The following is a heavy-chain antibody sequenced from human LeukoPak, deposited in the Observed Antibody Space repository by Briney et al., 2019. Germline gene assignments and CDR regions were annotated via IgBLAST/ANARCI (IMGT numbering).Heavy chain of an antibody. CDR1: GYTFTGYY. CDR3: ARDHVLLWFGELLALDP. Sequence: VASVKVSCKASGYTFTGYYMHWVRQAPGQGLEWVGWINPNSGGTNYAQKFQGRVTMTRDTSISTAYMELSRLRSDDTAVYYCARDHVLLWFGELLALDPWGQGTLVTVSS. V-gene: IGHV1-2*02. D-gene: IGHD3-10*01. J-gene: IGHJ5*02. CDR2: INPNSGGT.